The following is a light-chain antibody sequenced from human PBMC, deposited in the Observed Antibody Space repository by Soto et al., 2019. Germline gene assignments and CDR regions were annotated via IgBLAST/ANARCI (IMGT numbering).Light chain of an antibody. CDR2: DAS. CDR1: QDISNY. Sequence: DIQMTQSPSSLSASVGDRVTITCQASQDISNYLNWYQQKPGKAPKLLIYDASNLETGVPSRFXGSGSGTDFTFTISSLQPEDIATYYCQQYDNLPPYTFGQGTKLAIK. J-gene: IGKJ2*01. V-gene: IGKV1-33*01. CDR3: QQYDNLPPYT.